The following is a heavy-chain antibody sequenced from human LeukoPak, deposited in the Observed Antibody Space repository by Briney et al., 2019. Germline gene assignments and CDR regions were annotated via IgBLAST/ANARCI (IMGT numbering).Heavy chain of an antibody. Sequence: GRSLRLSCAASGFTFRSNWMHWVRQTPGKGLVWVSRINSDGLSTSYADSVKGRFTISRDNAKNTLYLQMNSLRAEDTAVYYCAKDRWELLGFDAFDIWGQGTMVTVSS. CDR1: GFTFRSNW. J-gene: IGHJ3*02. D-gene: IGHD1-26*01. CDR2: INSDGLST. V-gene: IGHV3-74*01. CDR3: AKDRWELLGFDAFDI.